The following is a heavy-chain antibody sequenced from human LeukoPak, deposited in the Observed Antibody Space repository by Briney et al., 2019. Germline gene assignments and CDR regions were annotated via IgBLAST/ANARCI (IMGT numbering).Heavy chain of an antibody. CDR2: IYYSGST. CDR3: ARHSSSGWFPFDY. J-gene: IGHJ4*02. Sequence: SETLSLTCTVSGGSISSYYWSWIRQPPGKGLEWIGYIYYSGSTNYNPSLKSRVTISVYPSKNQFSLKLSSVTAADTAVYYGARHSSSGWFPFDYGGQGTLVTVSS. D-gene: IGHD6-19*01. CDR1: GGSISSYY. V-gene: IGHV4-59*08.